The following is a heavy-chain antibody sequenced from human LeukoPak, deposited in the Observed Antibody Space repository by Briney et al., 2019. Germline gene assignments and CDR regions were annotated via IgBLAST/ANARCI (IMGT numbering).Heavy chain of an antibody. D-gene: IGHD4-11*01. Sequence: TGGSLRLSCAASGFTFSSYAMSWVRQAPGKGLEWVSAISGSGGSTYYADSVKGRFTISRDNSKNTLYLQMNSLRAEDTAVYYCAREGGYSNYPLYNWFDPWGQGTLVTVSS. CDR2: ISGSGGST. CDR1: GFTFSSYA. J-gene: IGHJ5*02. V-gene: IGHV3-23*01. CDR3: AREGGYSNYPLYNWFDP.